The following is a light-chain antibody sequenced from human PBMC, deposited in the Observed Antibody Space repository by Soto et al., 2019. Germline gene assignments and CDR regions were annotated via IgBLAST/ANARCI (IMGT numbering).Light chain of an antibody. J-gene: IGKJ1*01. CDR1: QSISSSY. V-gene: IGKV3D-15*01. CDR2: GAS. CDR3: QQYNDWPRT. Sequence: EIVLTQSPGTLSLSPGERATLSCRASQSISSSYLAWYQQKPGQAPRLLIYGASSRATGIPARFSGSGSGTEFTLTIGSLQSEDFAVYYCQQYNDWPRTFGHGTKVDIK.